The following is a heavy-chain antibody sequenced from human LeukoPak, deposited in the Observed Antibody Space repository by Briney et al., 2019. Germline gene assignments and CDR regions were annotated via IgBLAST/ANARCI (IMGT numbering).Heavy chain of an antibody. Sequence: GASVKVSCKASGYTFTSYGISRVRQAPGQGLEWMGWISAYNGNTNYAQKLQGRVTMTTDTSTSTAYMELRSLRSGDTAVYYCARAPVVVGKYYFDYWGQGTLVTVSS. D-gene: IGHD3-22*01. V-gene: IGHV1-18*01. J-gene: IGHJ4*02. CDR2: ISAYNGNT. CDR3: ARAPVVVGKYYFDY. CDR1: GYTFTSYG.